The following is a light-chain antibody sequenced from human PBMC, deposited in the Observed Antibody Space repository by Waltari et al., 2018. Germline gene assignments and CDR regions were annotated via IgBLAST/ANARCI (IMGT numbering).Light chain of an antibody. CDR1: QAISSY. CDR3: RQHNSYPLT. Sequence: DIQMTQSPSSLSASVGDTVTITCRASQAISSYLNWFQQKPGKPPKLLIYAATTFQSGVPSRFSGSGSGTEFTLTISSLQPEDFATYYCRQHNSYPLTFGPGTKLDIK. V-gene: IGKV1-17*01. CDR2: AAT. J-gene: IGKJ3*01.